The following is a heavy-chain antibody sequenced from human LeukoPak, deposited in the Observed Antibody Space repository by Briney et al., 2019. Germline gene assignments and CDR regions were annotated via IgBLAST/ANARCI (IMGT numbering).Heavy chain of an antibody. J-gene: IGHJ2*01. CDR2: ISSSGSTI. CDR1: GFTFSSYE. CDR3: ARWGKDTAMVRPLPYYWYFDL. D-gene: IGHD5-18*01. V-gene: IGHV3-48*03. Sequence: PGGSLRLSCAASGFTFSSYEMNWGRQAPRKGLEWVSYISSSGSTIYYADSVKGRFTISRDNAKNSLYLQMNSLRAEDAAVYYCARWGKDTAMVRPLPYYWYFDLWGRGTLVTVSS.